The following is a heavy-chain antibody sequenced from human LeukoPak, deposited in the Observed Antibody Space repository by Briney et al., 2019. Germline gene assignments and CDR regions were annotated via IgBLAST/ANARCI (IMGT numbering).Heavy chain of an antibody. V-gene: IGHV4-59*01. Sequence: SETLSLTCTVSGGSITTYSWSWIRQPPGKGLEWIGYIYYSGNTNYNPSLKSRVTISVGTSKNQFSLKLSSVTAADTAMYYCAGSGYSSGYLFDYWGQGTLVTVSS. CDR2: IYYSGNT. D-gene: IGHD5-18*01. CDR1: GGSITTYS. J-gene: IGHJ4*02. CDR3: AGSGYSSGYLFDY.